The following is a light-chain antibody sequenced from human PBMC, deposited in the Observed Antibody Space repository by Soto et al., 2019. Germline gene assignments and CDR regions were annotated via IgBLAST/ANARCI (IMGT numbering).Light chain of an antibody. Sequence: QAVVTQPPSVSAAPGQKVTISCSGSSSNIVNNYVSWYQQLPGTAPKLLIYDNNKRPSGIPDRFSGSKSGTSATLGITGLQTGDEADYYCGTLYSSLSAGVFGGGTKLTVL. V-gene: IGLV1-51*01. CDR2: DNN. CDR3: GTLYSSLSAGV. J-gene: IGLJ3*02. CDR1: SSNIVNNY.